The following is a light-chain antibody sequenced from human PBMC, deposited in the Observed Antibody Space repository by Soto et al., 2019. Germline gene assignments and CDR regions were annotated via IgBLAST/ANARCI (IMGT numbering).Light chain of an antibody. CDR1: QSY. J-gene: IGKJ1*01. Sequence: EIVLTQSPGTLSLSPGERATLSCRASQSYLAWYQQKPGQAPRLLIYGASSRATGIPDRFSGSGSGTDFTLTISRLEPEDFAGYYCQQYDDSPPWTFGQGTKVEIK. CDR2: GAS. V-gene: IGKV3-20*01. CDR3: QQYDDSPPWT.